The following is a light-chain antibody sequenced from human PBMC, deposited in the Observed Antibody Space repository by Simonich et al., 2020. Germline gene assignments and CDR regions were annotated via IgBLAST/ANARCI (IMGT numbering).Light chain of an antibody. CDR3: MQGTHWPPIT. CDR2: LGS. Sequence: DIVMTQSPLSLPVTPGEPASISCRSSQSLLHSNGYNYLDWYLQKPGQSPQLLIHLGSNRASGVPDRFSGSGSGTDFTLKISRVEAEDVGVYYCMQGTHWPPITFGQGTRLEIK. J-gene: IGKJ5*01. V-gene: IGKV2-28*01. CDR1: QSLLHSNGYNY.